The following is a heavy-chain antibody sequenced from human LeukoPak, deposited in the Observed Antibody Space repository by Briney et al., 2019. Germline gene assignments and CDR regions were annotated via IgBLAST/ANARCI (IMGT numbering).Heavy chain of an antibody. Sequence: ASVKVSCKASGYTFTGYYMHGVRQAPGQGLEWMGWINPNSGGTNYAQKFQGRVTMTRDTSISTAYMELSRLRSDDTAVYYCAREGEQWLVGSGFDYWGQGTLVTVSS. J-gene: IGHJ4*02. CDR2: INPNSGGT. V-gene: IGHV1-2*02. CDR1: GYTFTGYY. D-gene: IGHD6-19*01. CDR3: AREGEQWLVGSGFDY.